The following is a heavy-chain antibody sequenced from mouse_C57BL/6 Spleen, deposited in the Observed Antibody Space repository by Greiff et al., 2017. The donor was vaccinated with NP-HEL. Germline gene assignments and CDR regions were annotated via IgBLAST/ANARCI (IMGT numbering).Heavy chain of an antibody. Sequence: QVQLKESGAELVRPGASVTLSCKASGYTFTDYEMHWVKQTPVHGLEWIGAIDPETGGTAYNQKFKGKAILTADKSSSTAYMELRSLTSEDSAVYYCTRAYDYDLGAFAYWGQGTLVTVSA. D-gene: IGHD2-4*01. CDR2: IDPETGGT. V-gene: IGHV1-15*01. J-gene: IGHJ3*01. CDR3: TRAYDYDLGAFAY. CDR1: GYTFTDYE.